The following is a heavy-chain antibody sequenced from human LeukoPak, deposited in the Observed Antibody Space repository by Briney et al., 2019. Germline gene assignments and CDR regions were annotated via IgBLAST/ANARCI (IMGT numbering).Heavy chain of an antibody. CDR3: ARERQRYWGGDCLNGFDI. D-gene: IGHD2-21*02. J-gene: IGHJ3*02. V-gene: IGHV4-59*01. CDR1: GGSISSYS. CDR2: IYYSGST. Sequence: KTSETLSLTCTVSGGSISSYSWSWIRQPPGKGLEWIGYIYYSGSTNYNPSLKSRVTISVDTSKNQFSLKLSSVTAADTAVYYCARERQRYWGGDCLNGFDIWGQGTMVTVSS.